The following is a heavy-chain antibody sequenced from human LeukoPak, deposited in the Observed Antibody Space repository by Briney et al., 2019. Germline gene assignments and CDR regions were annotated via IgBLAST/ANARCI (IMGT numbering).Heavy chain of an antibody. Sequence: GGSLRLSCSASGXTFSSCGMHWVRQAPGKGLEYVLSMTSNGGSTYYADSVKGRFTISRDNSKNTLFLQMSSLRAEDSAVYYCVSGYCSSTSSRFAYWGQGTLVTVSS. CDR1: GXTFSSCG. V-gene: IGHV3-64D*06. J-gene: IGHJ4*02. CDR2: MTSNGGST. D-gene: IGHD2-2*01. CDR3: VSGYCSSTSSRFAY.